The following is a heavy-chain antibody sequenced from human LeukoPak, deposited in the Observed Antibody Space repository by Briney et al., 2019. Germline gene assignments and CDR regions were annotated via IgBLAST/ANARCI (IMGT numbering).Heavy chain of an antibody. Sequence: SETLSLTCAVYGGSFSGYYWSWIRQPPGKGLEWIGEINHSGSTNYNPSLKSRVTISVDTSENQFSLKLSSVTAADTAVYYCARASGPRFLDVWDKGTTVTVSS. J-gene: IGHJ6*04. CDR3: ARASGPRFLDV. CDR2: INHSGST. CDR1: GGSFSGYY. V-gene: IGHV4-34*01. D-gene: IGHD3-3*01.